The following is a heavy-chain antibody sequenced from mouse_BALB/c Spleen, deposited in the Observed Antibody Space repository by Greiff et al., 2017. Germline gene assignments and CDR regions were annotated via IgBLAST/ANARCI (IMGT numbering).Heavy chain of an antibody. CDR2: IFPGSGNT. CDR3: ARDDYDGEYYFDY. J-gene: IGHJ2*01. CDR1: GYSFTSYY. D-gene: IGHD2-4*01. Sequence: QVQLQQSGPELVKPGASVKISCKASGYSFTSYYIHWVKQRPGQGLEWIGWIFPGSGNTKYNEKFKGKATLTADTSSSTAYMQLSSLTSEDSAVYFCARDDYDGEYYFDYWGQGTTLTVSS. V-gene: IGHV1-66*01.